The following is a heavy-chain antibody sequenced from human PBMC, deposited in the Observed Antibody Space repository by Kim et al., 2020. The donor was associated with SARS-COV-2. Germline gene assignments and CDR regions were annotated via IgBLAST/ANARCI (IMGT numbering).Heavy chain of an antibody. V-gene: IGHV1-69*13. CDR2: IIPIFGTA. CDR1: GGTFSSYA. Sequence: SVKVSCKASGGTFSSYAISWVRQAPGQGLEWMGGIIPIFGTANYAQKFQGRVTITADESTSTAYMELSSLRSEDTAVYYCARGFPSGYDWWFDPWGQGTLGTVSS. J-gene: IGHJ5*02. D-gene: IGHD5-12*01. CDR3: ARGFPSGYDWWFDP.